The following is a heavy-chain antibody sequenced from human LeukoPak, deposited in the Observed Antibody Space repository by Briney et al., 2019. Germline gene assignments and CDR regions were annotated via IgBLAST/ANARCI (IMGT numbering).Heavy chain of an antibody. CDR2: IYYSGST. CDR3: ARGGGTTGTVLDAFDI. Sequence: SETLSLTCTVSGGSISSYYWSWIRQPPGKGLEWIGYIYYSGSTNYNPSLKSRVTISVDTSKNQFSLKLSSVTAADTAVYYCARGGGTTGTVLDAFDIWGQGTMVTVSS. J-gene: IGHJ3*02. D-gene: IGHD1-1*01. V-gene: IGHV4-59*01. CDR1: GGSISSYY.